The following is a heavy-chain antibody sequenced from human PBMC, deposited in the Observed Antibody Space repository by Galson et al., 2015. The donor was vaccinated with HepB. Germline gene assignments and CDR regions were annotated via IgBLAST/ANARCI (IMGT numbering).Heavy chain of an antibody. CDR2: ISGSGGST. J-gene: IGHJ4*02. CDR3: ARKFYYGSGPFYDLFDY. Sequence: SLRLSCAASGFTFNTYAMSWFRQAPGKGLEWVSAISGSGGSTYYADSVQGRFTISRDNSKNTLYLQMNSLRAEDTAVYYCARKFYYGSGPFYDLFDYWGQGTLVTVAS. CDR1: GFTFNTYA. D-gene: IGHD3-10*01. V-gene: IGHV3-23*01.